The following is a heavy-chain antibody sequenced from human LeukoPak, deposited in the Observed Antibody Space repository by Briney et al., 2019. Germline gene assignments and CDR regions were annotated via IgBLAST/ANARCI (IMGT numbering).Heavy chain of an antibody. CDR1: GFTFSSYW. CDR3: ARRSGSYAFDY. D-gene: IGHD1-26*01. J-gene: IGHJ4*02. CDR2: LNSDGSTT. V-gene: IGHV3-74*01. Sequence: GGSLRLSCAASGFTFSSYWMHWVRQAPGKGLVWVSRLNSDGSTTNYADSVKGRFTISRDNAKNTLYLQMNSLRAEDTAVYYCARRSGSYAFDYWGQGTLVTVSS.